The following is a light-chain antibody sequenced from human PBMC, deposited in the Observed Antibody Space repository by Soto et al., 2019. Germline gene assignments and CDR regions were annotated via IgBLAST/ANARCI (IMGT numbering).Light chain of an antibody. CDR3: SSYTSSSTLGYV. Sequence: QSVLTQPPSASGTPGQRVNISCSGSSSNIGSNYVYWYRQFPGTAPKLLIQRNNQRPSGVPARFSGSKSGTSASLAISGLRSEDEADYYCSSYTSSSTLGYVFGTGTKLTVL. V-gene: IGLV1-47*01. CDR1: SSNIGSNY. CDR2: RNN. J-gene: IGLJ1*01.